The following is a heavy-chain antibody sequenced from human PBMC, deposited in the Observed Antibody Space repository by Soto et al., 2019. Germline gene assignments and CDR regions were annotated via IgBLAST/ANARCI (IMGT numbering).Heavy chain of an antibody. CDR1: GIPFSASG. CDR2: IWSDGNSQ. Sequence: QVQLVESGGGVVQPGRSLRLSCAASGIPFSASGMHWVRQAPGKGLEWVAMIWSDGNSQYYADSVKGRFTISRDNSRNTVYLQMDSLGVEDTAVYFGARDKGVKCIDQWGQGTLVAVSS. J-gene: IGHJ4*02. V-gene: IGHV3-33*01. CDR3: ARDKGVKCIDQ. D-gene: IGHD3-16*01.